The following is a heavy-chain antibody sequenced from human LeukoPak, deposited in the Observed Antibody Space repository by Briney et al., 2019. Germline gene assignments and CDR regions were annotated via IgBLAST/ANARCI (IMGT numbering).Heavy chain of an antibody. Sequence: GSLRLSCAASGFTFSSYGMHWVRQAPGKGLEWVALIWYDGTNKYYTDSVKGRFTISRDNSNNTLYLEMSSLRAEDTAVYYCARAHYNWNEPPFDHWGQGVLVTVSS. CDR3: ARAHYNWNEPPFDH. CDR1: GFTFSSYG. D-gene: IGHD1-20*01. V-gene: IGHV3-33*08. CDR2: IWYDGTNK. J-gene: IGHJ4*02.